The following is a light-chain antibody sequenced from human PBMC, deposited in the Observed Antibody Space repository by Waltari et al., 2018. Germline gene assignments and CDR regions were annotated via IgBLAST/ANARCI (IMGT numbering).Light chain of an antibody. CDR1: SLRSYH. J-gene: IGLJ2*01. Sequence: SSELTQDPAVSVAMGQTVRITCQGDSLRSYHASWYQQRPGQAPILVLYDKNNRPSGVPDRFSGSSSDKTASLTITGAQAEDEASYYCHSRDASGVGGSFGGGTKLTVL. CDR3: HSRDASGVGGS. V-gene: IGLV3-19*01. CDR2: DKN.